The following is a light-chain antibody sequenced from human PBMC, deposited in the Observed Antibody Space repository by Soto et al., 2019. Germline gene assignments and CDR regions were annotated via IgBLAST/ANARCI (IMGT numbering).Light chain of an antibody. Sequence: IVMTQSPATLSVSPGERATLSCRAGKTIYSNVAWYQHRPGQAPRLLIYRASTRATGVPARFSGSGSGTEFTLTISGLQSEDFALYYCQQYQNLWTLGQGTKVDIK. V-gene: IGKV3-15*01. CDR2: RAS. CDR3: QQYQNLWT. J-gene: IGKJ1*01. CDR1: KTIYSN.